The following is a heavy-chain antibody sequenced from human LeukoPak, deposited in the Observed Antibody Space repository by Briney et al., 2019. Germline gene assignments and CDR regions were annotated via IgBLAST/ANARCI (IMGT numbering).Heavy chain of an antibody. Sequence: GGSLRLSCAASGFTFSIYAMSWVRQAPGKGLEWVAAISRSGGTTYYADSMRGRFSSSRDNSKSMLYLEMSSLRADDTAVYYCAKVAARRDYEAYFEYWGQGTQVTVSS. D-gene: IGHD5-24*01. V-gene: IGHV3-23*01. J-gene: IGHJ4*02. CDR3: AKVAARRDYEAYFEY. CDR2: ISRSGGTT. CDR1: GFTFSIYA.